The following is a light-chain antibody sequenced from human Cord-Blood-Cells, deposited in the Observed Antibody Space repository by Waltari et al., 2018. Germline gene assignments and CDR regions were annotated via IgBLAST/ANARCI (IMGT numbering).Light chain of an antibody. V-gene: IGKV4-1*01. Sequence: DIVMTQSPDSLALSLGERATSSCKCSQSVLYRSNNKNYLAWYQQKPGQPPKLLIYWDSTRESGVPARVRGSGSGTDFTLTISSLQAEDVAVYYCQQYYSTPYTFGQGTKLEIK. CDR3: QQYYSTPYT. CDR2: WDS. J-gene: IGKJ2*01. CDR1: QSVLYRSNNKNY.